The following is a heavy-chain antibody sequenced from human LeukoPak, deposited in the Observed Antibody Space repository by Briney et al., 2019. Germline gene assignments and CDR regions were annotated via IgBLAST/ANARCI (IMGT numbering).Heavy chain of an antibody. CDR3: ARGVCDYDFWSGYWEN. J-gene: IGHJ4*02. CDR2: MNPNSGNT. D-gene: IGHD3-3*01. V-gene: IGHV1-8*01. CDR1: GYTFTCYD. Sequence: ASVKVSCKASGYTFTCYDINWVRQATGQGLEWMGWMNPNSGNTGYAQKFQGRVTMTRNTSISTAYMELSSLRSEGTAVYYCARGVCDYDFWSGYWENWGQGTLVTVSS.